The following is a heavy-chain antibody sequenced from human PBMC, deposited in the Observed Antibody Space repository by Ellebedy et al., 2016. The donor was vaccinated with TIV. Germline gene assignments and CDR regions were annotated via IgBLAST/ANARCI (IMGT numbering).Heavy chain of an antibody. CDR1: GFSFSSYA. CDR2: SRNKGSGYTT. J-gene: IGHJ4*02. V-gene: IGHV3-72*01. Sequence: GGSLRLXXAPSGFSFSSYAMHWVRQAPGKGLEWVARSRNKGSGYTTEYAASVKGRFTISRDDSKKSLYLQMNTLKTEDTAVYYCVSLIASPGLTGFFDCWGQGTLVTVSS. D-gene: IGHD5/OR15-5a*01. CDR3: VSLIASPGLTGFFDC.